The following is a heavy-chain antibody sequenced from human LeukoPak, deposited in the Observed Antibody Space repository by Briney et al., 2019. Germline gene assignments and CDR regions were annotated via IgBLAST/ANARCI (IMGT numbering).Heavy chain of an antibody. CDR2: IYYSGST. CDR3: ARELSSGSLLYFDY. V-gene: IGHV4-59*01. D-gene: IGHD3-22*01. CDR1: GFTFSSYA. J-gene: IGHJ4*02. Sequence: PGGSLRLACAASGFTFSSYAMSWIRQPPGKGLEWIGYIYYSGSTNYNPSLKSRVTISVDTSKNQFSLKLSSVTAADTAVYYCARELSSGSLLYFDYWGQGTLVTVSS.